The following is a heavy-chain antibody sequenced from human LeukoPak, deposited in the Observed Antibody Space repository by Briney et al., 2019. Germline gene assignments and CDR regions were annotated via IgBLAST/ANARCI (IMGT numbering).Heavy chain of an antibody. V-gene: IGHV4-34*01. CDR2: INHSGSS. J-gene: IGHJ3*02. CDR3: ARGELLLDAFDI. CDR1: GGSFSGYY. D-gene: IGHD1-26*01. Sequence: PSETLSLTCAVYGGSFSGYYWSWIRQPPGKGLEWIGEINHSGSSYYNPSLNSRVTISVDTSKNQFSLKLSSVTAADTAVYYCARGELLLDAFDIWGQGTMVTVSS.